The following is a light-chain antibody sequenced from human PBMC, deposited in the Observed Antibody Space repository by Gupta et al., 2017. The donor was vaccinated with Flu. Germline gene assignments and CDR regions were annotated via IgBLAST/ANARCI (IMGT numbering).Light chain of an antibody. V-gene: IGKV3-15*01. CDR3: QQYKSWPLT. Sequence: PDTLSVSPGERATLSCRASQDFGSHLSWFQQKPGQAPRLLIYGASTRATGIPARFSGSGSGTEFTLTISSLQSEDFAVYYCQQYKSWPLTFGGGTKVEIK. CDR1: QDFGSH. CDR2: GAS. J-gene: IGKJ4*01.